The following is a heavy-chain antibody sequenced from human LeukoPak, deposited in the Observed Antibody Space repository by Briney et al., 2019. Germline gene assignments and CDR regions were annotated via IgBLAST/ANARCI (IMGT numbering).Heavy chain of an antibody. CDR2: IYYSGST. Sequence: SETLSLTCTVSGDSISGYYWTWIRQPPGKGLEWIGYIYYSGSTNYNPSLKSRVTISVDSSKNQLSLKLSYVTAADTAVYFCARDTGRGYSGYDFWGLGYWGRGTLVTVSS. CDR1: GDSISGYY. J-gene: IGHJ4*02. V-gene: IGHV4-59*01. D-gene: IGHD5-12*01. CDR3: ARDTGRGYSGYDFWGLGY.